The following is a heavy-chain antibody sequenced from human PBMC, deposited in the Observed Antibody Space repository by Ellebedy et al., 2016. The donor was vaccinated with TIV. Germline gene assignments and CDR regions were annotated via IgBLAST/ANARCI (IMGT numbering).Heavy chain of an antibody. D-gene: IGHD2-2*01. CDR1: GGSISSSSYY. J-gene: IGHJ4*02. Sequence: SETLSLTCTVSGGSISSSSYYWGWIRQPPGKGLEWIGSIYYSGSTYYNPSPKSRVTISVGTSKNQFSLKLSSVTAADTAVYYCATSAAMGYFYFDYWGQGTLVTVSS. CDR2: IYYSGST. CDR3: ATSAAMGYFYFDY. V-gene: IGHV4-39*07.